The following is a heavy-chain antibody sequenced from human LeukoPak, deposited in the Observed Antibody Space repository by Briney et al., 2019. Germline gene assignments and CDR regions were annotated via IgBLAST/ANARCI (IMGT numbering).Heavy chain of an antibody. V-gene: IGHV3-48*03. J-gene: IGHJ1*01. CDR3: ARAGYSMDTEYFQH. Sequence: GGSLRLSCAASGFTFSSYEMKWVRQAPGKGLEWVSYISSSGTSIYYADSVKGRFTISRDNAKSSLYLQMNSLRAKDTAVYYCARAGYSMDTEYFQHWGQGTLVTVSS. CDR1: GFTFSSYE. CDR2: ISSSGTSI. D-gene: IGHD5-18*01.